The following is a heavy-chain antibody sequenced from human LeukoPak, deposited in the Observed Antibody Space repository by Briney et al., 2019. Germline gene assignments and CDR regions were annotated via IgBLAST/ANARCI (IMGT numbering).Heavy chain of an antibody. V-gene: IGHV4-30-4*01. D-gene: IGHD5-18*01. CDR2: IYYSGST. CDR3: ARARRSGVDTAMAPHYYGMDV. Sequence: PSETLSLTCTVSGGSISSGDYYWSRMPQPPGKGLEWIGYIYYSGSTYYNPSLKSRITISVDTSKTQFSLNLSSVSAADTAVYYCARARRSGVDTAMAPHYYGMDVWGQGTTVTVSS. CDR1: GGSISSGDYY. J-gene: IGHJ6*02.